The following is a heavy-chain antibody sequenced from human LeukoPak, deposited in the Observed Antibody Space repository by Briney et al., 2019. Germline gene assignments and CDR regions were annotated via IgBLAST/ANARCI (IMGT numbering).Heavy chain of an antibody. Sequence: SQTLSLTCTVSGGSISSGSYYWSWIRQPAGKGLEWIGRIYTSGSTNYNPSLKSRVTISVDTSKNQFSLKLSSVTAADTAVYYCARDHIVVVPAASDAFDIWGQGTMVTVSS. CDR1: GGSISSGSYY. V-gene: IGHV4-61*02. J-gene: IGHJ3*02. D-gene: IGHD2-2*01. CDR2: IYTSGST. CDR3: ARDHIVVVPAASDAFDI.